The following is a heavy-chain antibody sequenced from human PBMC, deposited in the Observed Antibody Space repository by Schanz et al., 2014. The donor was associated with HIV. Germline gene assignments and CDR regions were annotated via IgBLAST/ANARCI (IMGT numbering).Heavy chain of an antibody. CDR2: INPNSGGT. Sequence: QAQLVQSGAEVKKPGASVKVSCKASGYSFTSNFIHWVRQAPGQGLEWMGWINPNSGGTNYAQKFQGRVTMTTDTSTSTAYMELSSLRSADTAVYFCARAAFSSEYYYGMDVWGQGTTVTVSS. J-gene: IGHJ6*02. D-gene: IGHD3-3*02. CDR1: GYSFTSNF. V-gene: IGHV1-2*02. CDR3: ARAAFSSEYYYGMDV.